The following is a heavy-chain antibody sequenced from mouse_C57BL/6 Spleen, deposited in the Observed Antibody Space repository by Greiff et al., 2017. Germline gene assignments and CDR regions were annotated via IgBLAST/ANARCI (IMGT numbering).Heavy chain of an antibody. Sequence: VQLQQSGAELVKPGASVKLSCTASGFNIKDYYMHWVKQRPEQGLEWIGRIDPEDGETKYAPKFQGKATITADTSSNTAYLQLSSLTSEDTAVYYCASYYYGSSYPYAMDYWGQGTSVTVSS. J-gene: IGHJ4*01. V-gene: IGHV14-2*01. CDR3: ASYYYGSSYPYAMDY. CDR2: IDPEDGET. CDR1: GFNIKDYY. D-gene: IGHD1-1*01.